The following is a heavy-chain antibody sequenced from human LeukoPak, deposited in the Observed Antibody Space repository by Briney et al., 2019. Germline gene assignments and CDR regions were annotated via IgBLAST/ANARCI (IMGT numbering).Heavy chain of an antibody. J-gene: IGHJ4*02. D-gene: IGHD3-22*01. CDR1: GGSISSYY. CDR2: IYYSGST. V-gene: IGHV4-59*01. CDR3: ARGYYDSSGYSKFDY. Sequence: SETLSLTCTVSGGSISSYYWSWIRQPPGKGLEWIGYIYYSGSTNYNPSLESRVTISVDTSKNQFSLKLSSVTAADTAVYYCARGYYDSSGYSKFDYWGQGTLVTVSS.